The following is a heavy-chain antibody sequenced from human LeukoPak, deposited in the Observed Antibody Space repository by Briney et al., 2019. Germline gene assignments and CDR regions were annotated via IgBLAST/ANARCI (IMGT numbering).Heavy chain of an antibody. CDR1: GYTFTGYY. J-gene: IGHJ4*02. D-gene: IGHD3-10*01. V-gene: IGHV1-2*04. CDR2: INPNSGGT. Sequence: ASVKVSCKASGYTFTGYYMHWVRQAPRQGLEWMGWINPNSGGTNYAQKFQGWVTMTRDASISTAYMELSRLRSDDTAVYYCARDFGGGFGELDYWGQGTLVTVSS. CDR3: ARDFGGGFGELDY.